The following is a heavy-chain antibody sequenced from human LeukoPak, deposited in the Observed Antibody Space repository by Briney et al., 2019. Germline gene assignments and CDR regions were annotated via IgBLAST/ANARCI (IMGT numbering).Heavy chain of an antibody. V-gene: IGHV3-30*03. CDR2: ISYDGSNK. Sequence: GGSLRLSCAASGFTFSSYGMHWVRQAPGKGLEWVAVISYDGSNKYYADSVKGRFTISRDNSKNTLCLQMNSLRAEDTAVYYCASEGIAVAGPRVDYWGQGTLVTVSS. D-gene: IGHD6-19*01. CDR3: ASEGIAVAGPRVDY. J-gene: IGHJ4*02. CDR1: GFTFSSYG.